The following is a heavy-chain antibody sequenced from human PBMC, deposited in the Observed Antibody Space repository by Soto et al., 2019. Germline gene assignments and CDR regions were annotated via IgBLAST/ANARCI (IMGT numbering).Heavy chain of an antibody. CDR1: GGSISPYR. V-gene: IGHV4-4*07. D-gene: IGHD1-7*01. CDR3: GRESGETWDYEAS. Sequence: SETLSLTCTVSGGSISPYRWGWIRQPAGKGLEWIGRLNTYGNTHYNPSLKSRVTVSVDTSRNQFFLTLRSVTAADSAVYHCGRESGETWDYEASWGQGTPVTVSS. CDR2: LNTYGNT. J-gene: IGHJ5*02.